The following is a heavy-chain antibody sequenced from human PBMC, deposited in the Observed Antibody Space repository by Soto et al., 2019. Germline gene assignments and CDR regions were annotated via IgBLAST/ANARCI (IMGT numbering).Heavy chain of an antibody. CDR2: INHSGST. J-gene: IGHJ5*02. CDR1: GGSFSGYY. Sequence: QVQLQQWGAGLLKPSETLSLTCAVYGGSFSGYYWSWIRQPPGKGLEWIGEINHSGSTNYNPSLKSRVTISVDTSKNQFSLKLSSVTAADTAVYYCARSGPSQNLIWFDPWGQGTLVTVSS. D-gene: IGHD3-9*01. CDR3: ARSGPSQNLIWFDP. V-gene: IGHV4-34*01.